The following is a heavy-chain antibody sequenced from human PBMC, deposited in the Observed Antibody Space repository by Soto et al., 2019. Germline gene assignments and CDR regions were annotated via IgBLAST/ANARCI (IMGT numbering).Heavy chain of an antibody. J-gene: IGHJ6*02. D-gene: IGHD6-13*01. CDR1: GYTFTSYA. CDR3: ASGARQQLVFWSSSYYGMDV. CDR2: INAGNGNT. Sequence: GASVKVSCKASGYTFTSYAMHWVRQAPGQRLEWMGWINAGNGNTKYSQKFQGRVTITRDTSASTAYMELSSLRSEDTAVYYCASGARQQLVFWSSSYYGMDVWGQGTTVTVSS. V-gene: IGHV1-3*01.